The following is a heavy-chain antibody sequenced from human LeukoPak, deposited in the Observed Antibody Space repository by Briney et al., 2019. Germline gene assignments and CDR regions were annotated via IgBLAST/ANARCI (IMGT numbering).Heavy chain of an antibody. CDR1: GYSFNKYW. D-gene: IGHD1-26*01. J-gene: IGHJ4*02. CDR3: AVLEGSGSSASY. Sequence: GESLKISCKGSGYSFNKYWIGWVRQMPGKGLEWMGIIYPDDSETRYSPPFQGQVTISADKSISTAYLQWSSLKASDTAMYYCAVLEGSGSSASYWGLGTLVTVSS. CDR2: IYPDDSET. V-gene: IGHV5-51*01.